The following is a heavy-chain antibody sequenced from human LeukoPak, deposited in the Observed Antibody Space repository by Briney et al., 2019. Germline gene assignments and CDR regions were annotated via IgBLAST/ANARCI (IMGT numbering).Heavy chain of an antibody. CDR2: IYYSGST. V-gene: IGHV4-39*01. CDR3: ARLDTRYYFDY. D-gene: IGHD2-2*02. J-gene: IGHJ4*02. Sequence: PSETLSLTCTVSGGSIISSSYYWGWIRQPPGKGLEWIGSIYYSGSTYYNPSLKSRVTISVDTSKNQFSLKLSSVTAADTAVYYCARLDTRYYFDYWGQGTLVTVSS. CDR1: GGSIISSSYY.